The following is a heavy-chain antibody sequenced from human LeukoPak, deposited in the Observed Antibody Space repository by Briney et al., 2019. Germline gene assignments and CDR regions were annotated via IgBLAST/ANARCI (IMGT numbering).Heavy chain of an antibody. J-gene: IGHJ6*02. Sequence: GGSLTLSCAASGFTFSNYAMSWVRQAPGKGLECVSGISGNGGSTYYADSVKGRFSISRDNSKNTPYLQMNSLRVEDTAVYYCAKCGYDFWSGYYTGIRDYYYGMDFWGQGTTVTVSS. V-gene: IGHV3-23*01. CDR1: GFTFSNYA. CDR3: AKCGYDFWSGYYTGIRDYYYGMDF. D-gene: IGHD3-3*01. CDR2: ISGNGGST.